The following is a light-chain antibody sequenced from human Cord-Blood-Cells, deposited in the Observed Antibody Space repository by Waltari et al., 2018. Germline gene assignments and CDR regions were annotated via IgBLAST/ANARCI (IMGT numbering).Light chain of an antibody. V-gene: IGLV3-21*04. CDR1: NIGSKR. CDR2: YDS. Sequence: SYVLTQPPSVSVAPGKTARITCGGNNIGSKRVHWYQQKPGQAPVLVIYYDSDRPSGIPERFSGSNSGNTATLTISRVEAGDEADYYCQVWDSSSDPYVVFGGGTKLTVL. J-gene: IGLJ2*01. CDR3: QVWDSSSDPYVV.